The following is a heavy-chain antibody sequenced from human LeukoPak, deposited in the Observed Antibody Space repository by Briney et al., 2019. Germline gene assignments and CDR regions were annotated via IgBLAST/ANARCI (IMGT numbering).Heavy chain of an antibody. CDR1: GYRFTSYW. CDR2: IYPGDSDT. Sequence: GESLKISFKGSGYRFTSYWIGWGRQMPGKGLEWMGIIYPGDSDTRYSPSFQGQVTISADKSISTAYLQWSSLKASDTAMYYCASHKGSGYGGYYFDYWGQGTLVTVSS. CDR3: ASHKGSGYGGYYFDY. J-gene: IGHJ4*02. D-gene: IGHD5-12*01. V-gene: IGHV5-51*01.